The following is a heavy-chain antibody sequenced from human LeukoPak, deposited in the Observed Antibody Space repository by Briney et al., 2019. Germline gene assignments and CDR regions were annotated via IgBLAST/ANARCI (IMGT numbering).Heavy chain of an antibody. V-gene: IGHV3-74*01. CDR1: GFTFTSYW. Sequence: GGSLRLSCAAPGFTFTSYWMHWVRQDPEKGLVWVSRINGDGTSLAYADSVKDRFTISRDNAKNMLYLQMSSLRVDDTALYYCVRGAPFDYWGQGTLVTVSS. J-gene: IGHJ4*02. D-gene: IGHD1-26*01. CDR3: VRGAPFDY. CDR2: INGDGTSL.